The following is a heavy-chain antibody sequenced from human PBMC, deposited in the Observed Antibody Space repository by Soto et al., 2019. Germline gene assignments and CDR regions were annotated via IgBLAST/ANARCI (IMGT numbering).Heavy chain of an antibody. CDR1: GFTFSNAW. CDR2: IKSKTNGGTT. D-gene: IGHD3-9*01. J-gene: IGHJ6*03. CDR3: ARGLAYYDIYYMDV. Sequence: GGSLRLSCAASGFTFSNAWINWVRQAPGKGLEWVGRIKSKTNGGTTDYAAPVKGRFAISRDDSNNMVYLQMNSLKIEDTAVYYCARGLAYYDIYYMDVWGKGTTVTVSS. V-gene: IGHV3-15*07.